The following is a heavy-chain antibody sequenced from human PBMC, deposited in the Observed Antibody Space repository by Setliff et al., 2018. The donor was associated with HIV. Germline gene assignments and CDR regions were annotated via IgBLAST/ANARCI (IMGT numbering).Heavy chain of an antibody. CDR1: GGSFSGYY. V-gene: IGHV4-59*01. CDR2: ISYSGTT. Sequence: KPSETLSLTCAVYGGSFSGYYWSWIRQPPGKGLEWIGYISYSGTTNYNPSLKSRVTISVDTSKSQFSLKLSSVTAADTALYYCERGARSRGHSGWPSRGYWYFDLRGRGTLVTVSS. J-gene: IGHJ2*01. D-gene: IGHD6-19*01. CDR3: ERGARSRGHSGWPSRGYWYFDL.